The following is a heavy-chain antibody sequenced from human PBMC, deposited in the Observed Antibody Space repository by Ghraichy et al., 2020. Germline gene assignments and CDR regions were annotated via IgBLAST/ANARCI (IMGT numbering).Heavy chain of an antibody. D-gene: IGHD5-18*01. CDR2: IKSNADGGTA. CDR3: TTDPKYSYGY. CDR1: GFTFSNAW. V-gene: IGHV3-15*01. Sequence: GGSLRLSCAASGFTFSNAWMSWVRQAPGKGLEWVGRIKSNADGGTADYTAPVKGRFTMSRDDSKNMLYLQMSTLKIEDTAVYYCTTDPKYSYGYWGQGTLVTVSS. J-gene: IGHJ4*02.